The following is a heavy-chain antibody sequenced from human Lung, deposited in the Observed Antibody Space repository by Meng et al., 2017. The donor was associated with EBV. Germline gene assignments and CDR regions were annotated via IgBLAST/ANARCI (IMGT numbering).Heavy chain of an antibody. D-gene: IGHD1-7*01. CDR1: GDSISSDIW. J-gene: IGHJ4*02. CDR3: GRDQGRELINH. Sequence: QGQLQESGPGPVKPSGTRSLTCTVSGDSISSDIWWSWGRQPPGKGLEWIGEVYHRGDTNYNPSLKSRVDISVDKSKNQFYLSLFSVTAADTAVYYCGRDQGRELINHWGQGTLVTVSS. V-gene: IGHV4-4*02. CDR2: VYHRGDT.